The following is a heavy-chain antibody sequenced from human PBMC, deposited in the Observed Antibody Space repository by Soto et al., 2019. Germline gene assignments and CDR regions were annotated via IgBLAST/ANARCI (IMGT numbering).Heavy chain of an antibody. V-gene: IGHV4-30-4*01. D-gene: IGHD2-15*01. J-gene: IGHJ5*02. CDR3: ARLVQLLQGRWFDP. CDR2: IYYSGST. Sequence: QVQLQESGPGLVKPSQTLSLTCTVSGGSISSGDYYWSWIRQPPGQGLEWIGSIYYSGSTYYSPSLKSRVTISVDTSKNQFSLKLSSVTAADTAVYYCARLVQLLQGRWFDPWGQGTLVTVSS. CDR1: GGSISSGDYY.